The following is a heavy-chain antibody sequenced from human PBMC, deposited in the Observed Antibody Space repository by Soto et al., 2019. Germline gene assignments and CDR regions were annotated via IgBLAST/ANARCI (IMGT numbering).Heavy chain of an antibody. J-gene: IGHJ6*03. CDR2: MNPNSGNT. CDR3: ARLVTCSTSPWYYYYYYYMDV. Sequence: ASVKVSCKASGYTFTSYDINWVRQATGQGLEWMGWMNPNSGNTGYAQKFQGRVTMTRNTPISTAYMELSSLRSEDTAVYYCARLVTCSTSPWYYYYYYYMDVCGKGTTVTVSS. D-gene: IGHD2-2*01. V-gene: IGHV1-8*01. CDR1: GYTFTSYD.